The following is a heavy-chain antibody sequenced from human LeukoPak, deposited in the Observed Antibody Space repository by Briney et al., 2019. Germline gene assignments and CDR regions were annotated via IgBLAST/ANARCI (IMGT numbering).Heavy chain of an antibody. J-gene: IGHJ6*03. CDR3: ARAGIYYYYMDV. Sequence: GGSLRLSCAASGFTLSSYSMNWVRQAPGKGLEWVSSISSSSSYIYYADSVKDRFTISRDNAKNSLYLQMNSLRAEDTAVYYCARAGIYYYYMDVWGKGTTVTISS. CDR1: GFTLSSYS. CDR2: ISSSSSYI. V-gene: IGHV3-21*01.